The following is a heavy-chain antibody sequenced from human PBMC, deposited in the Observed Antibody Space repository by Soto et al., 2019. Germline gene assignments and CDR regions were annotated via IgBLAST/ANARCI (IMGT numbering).Heavy chain of an antibody. J-gene: IGHJ4*02. CDR2: ICYSGST. CDR3: ASRIAARLAGDDY. Sequence: QVQLQESGPGLVKPSQTLSLTCPVSGGSISRGGYYWSWIRQHPGKGLEWIGYICYSGSTSYNPSLKSRVTISVDTSKNQFPLKLSSVTAADTAVYYCASRIAARLAGDDYWGQGTLVTVSA. V-gene: IGHV4-31*03. CDR1: GGSISRGGYY. D-gene: IGHD6-25*01.